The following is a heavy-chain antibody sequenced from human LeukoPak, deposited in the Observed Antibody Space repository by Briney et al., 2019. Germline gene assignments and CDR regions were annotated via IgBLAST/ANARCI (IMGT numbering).Heavy chain of an antibody. CDR3: ASAGVWFGEGNSDY. CDR1: GGSFSGYY. V-gene: IGHV4-34*01. D-gene: IGHD3-10*01. J-gene: IGHJ4*02. CDR2: INHSGST. Sequence: SETLPLTCAVYGGSFSGYYWSWIRQPPGKGPEWIGEINHSGSTNYNPSLKSRVTISVDTSKNQFSLKLSSVTAEDTAVYYCASAGVWFGEGNSDYWGQGTLVNVSS.